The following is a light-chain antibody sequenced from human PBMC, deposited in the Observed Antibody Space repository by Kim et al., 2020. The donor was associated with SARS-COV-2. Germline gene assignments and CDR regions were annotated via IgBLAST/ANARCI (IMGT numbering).Light chain of an antibody. CDR3: QQGHSNPVT. CDR2: DAS. V-gene: IGKV1-39*01. J-gene: IGKJ4*01. Sequence: ASVGDRVTVTCRASQNIGTYLIWYQQKPGKAPNLLIYDASKLQSGVPSRFSGSGSGTVFSLTFSSLQPEDFATYYCQQGHSNPVTFGGGTKVDIK. CDR1: QNIGTY.